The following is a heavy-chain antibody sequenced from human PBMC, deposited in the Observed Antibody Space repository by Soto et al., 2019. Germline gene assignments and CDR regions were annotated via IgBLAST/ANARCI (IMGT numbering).Heavy chain of an antibody. CDR1: GGSISSDY. CDR2: GYYSGSS. V-gene: IGHV4-59*08. Sequence: QVQLQESGPGLVRPSETLSLTCTVSGGSISSDYWSWIRQPPGKGLEWIGYGYYSGSSKNNPSLKSRVTLSVDTSKHQFSLKMSSVTAADTAVYYCARRRPAPWFFDLWGRGTLVTVSS. J-gene: IGHJ2*01. CDR3: ARRRPAPWFFDL.